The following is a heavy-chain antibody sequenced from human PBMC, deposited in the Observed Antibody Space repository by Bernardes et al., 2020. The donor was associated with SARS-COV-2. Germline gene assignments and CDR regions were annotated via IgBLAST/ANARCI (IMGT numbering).Heavy chain of an antibody. Sequence: LSLTCSVSDGSISSSSYYWGWIRQPPGKGLEWIGSMFYGGGTYYNPSLKSRVTISVDTSKNQFSLKLSSVTATDTAVYYCARHGSMGGLSGHWGQGTLVTVSS. V-gene: IGHV4-39*01. CDR1: DGSISSSSYY. J-gene: IGHJ4*02. D-gene: IGHD1-26*01. CDR2: MFYGGGT. CDR3: ARHGSMGGLSGH.